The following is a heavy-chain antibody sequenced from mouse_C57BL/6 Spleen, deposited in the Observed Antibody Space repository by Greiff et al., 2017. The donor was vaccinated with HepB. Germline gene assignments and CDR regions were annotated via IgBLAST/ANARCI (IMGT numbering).Heavy chain of an antibody. Sequence: EVKLMESGGGLVQPGGSLKLSCAASGFTFSDYYMYWVRQTPEKRLEWVAYISNGGGSTYYPDTVKGRFTISRDNAKNTLYLQMSRLKSEDTAMYYCARGDYGYFDVWGTGTTVTVSS. V-gene: IGHV5-12*01. CDR1: GFTFSDYY. J-gene: IGHJ1*03. CDR2: ISNGGGST. CDR3: ARGDYGYFDV.